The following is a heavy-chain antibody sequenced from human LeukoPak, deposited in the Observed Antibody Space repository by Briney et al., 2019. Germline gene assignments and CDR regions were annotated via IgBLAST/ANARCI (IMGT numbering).Heavy chain of an antibody. CDR1: GYSISSGYY. CDR3: ARLFARGYYDSSGWIDY. V-gene: IGHV4-38-2*01. Sequence: SETLSLTCAVSGYSISSGYYWGWIRQPPGKGLEWIGSIYYSGSTYYNPSLKSRVTISVDTSKNQFSLRLSSVTAADTAVYYCARLFARGYYDSSGWIDYWGQGTLVTVSS. CDR2: IYYSGST. D-gene: IGHD3-22*01. J-gene: IGHJ4*02.